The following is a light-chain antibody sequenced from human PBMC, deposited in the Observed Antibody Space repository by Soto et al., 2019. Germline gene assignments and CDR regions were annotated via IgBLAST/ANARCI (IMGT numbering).Light chain of an antibody. Sequence: DIRMTQSPYTLSPSVGDRVSITCRARQSISGWLAWYQQKPGKAHKLLIYDASSLESGVPSRFSGSGSGTEFSLTISRLQPDDFATYYCQQYNSYSVNAFGQGTKLEIK. CDR3: QQYNSYSVNA. CDR1: QSISGW. J-gene: IGKJ2*01. CDR2: DAS. V-gene: IGKV1-5*01.